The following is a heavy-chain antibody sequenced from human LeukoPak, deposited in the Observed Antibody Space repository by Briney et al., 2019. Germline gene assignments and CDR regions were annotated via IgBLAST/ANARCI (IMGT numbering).Heavy chain of an antibody. J-gene: IGHJ4*02. V-gene: IGHV6-1*01. CDR3: ARDGYYAGYDFDS. CDR1: GDSVSINSAS. Sequence: SRTLSLTFAISGDSVSINSASWHWVRQSPSRGLEWLGSTYYRSKWYYDYAVSVKSQITIQPDPSHNQVSLQLNSVTPEDTAVYYCARDGYYAGYDFDSWGQGTLVTVSS. D-gene: IGHD3-3*01. CDR2: TYYRSKWYY.